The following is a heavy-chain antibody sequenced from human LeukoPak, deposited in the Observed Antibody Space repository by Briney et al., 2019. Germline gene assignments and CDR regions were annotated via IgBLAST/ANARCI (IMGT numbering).Heavy chain of an antibody. CDR3: ANIAAAGTSDFDY. D-gene: IGHD6-13*01. V-gene: IGHV3-30-3*01. CDR2: ISYDGSNK. Sequence: QPGGSLRLSCAASGFTFSSYAMHWVRQAPGKGLEWVAVISYDGSNKYYADSVKGRFTISRDNSKNTLYLQMNSLRAEDTAVYYCANIAAAGTSDFDYWGQGTLVTVSS. CDR1: GFTFSSYA. J-gene: IGHJ4*02.